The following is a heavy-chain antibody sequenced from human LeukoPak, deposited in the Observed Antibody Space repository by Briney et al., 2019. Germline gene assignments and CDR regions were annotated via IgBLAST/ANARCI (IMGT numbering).Heavy chain of an antibody. J-gene: IGHJ3*02. V-gene: IGHV1-69*06. D-gene: IGHD3-22*01. Sequence: SVKVSCKASGGTFSSYAISWVRQAPGQGLEWMGGIIPIFGTANYAQKFQGRVTITADKSTSTAYMELSSLRSEDTAVYYCASDSLPMIVGGREDAFDIWGQGTMVTVSS. CDR3: ASDSLPMIVGGREDAFDI. CDR1: GGTFSSYA. CDR2: IIPIFGTA.